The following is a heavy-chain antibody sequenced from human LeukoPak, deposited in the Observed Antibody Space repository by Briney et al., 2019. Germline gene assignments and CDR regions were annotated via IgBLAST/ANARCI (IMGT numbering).Heavy chain of an antibody. CDR1: GYTFTDYY. CDR3: ARGGIAARPFDY. D-gene: IGHD6-6*01. Sequence: ASVKVSCKASGYTFTDYYIHWVRQAPGQGLEWMGGINPNSGGADYAQKFQVRVTVTRDTSISTAYMELTSLRSDDTAAYYCARGGIAARPFDYWGQGTLVTVSS. J-gene: IGHJ4*02. V-gene: IGHV1-2*02. CDR2: INPNSGGA.